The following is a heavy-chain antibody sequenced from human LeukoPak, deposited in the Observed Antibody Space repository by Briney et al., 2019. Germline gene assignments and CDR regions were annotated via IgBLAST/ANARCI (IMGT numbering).Heavy chain of an antibody. D-gene: IGHD3-3*01. CDR3: AREGFPPKISDFWSGLGPYYYYGMDV. V-gene: IGHV1-69*13. CDR1: GGTFISYA. CDR2: IIPIFGTA. Sequence: ASVKVSCKASGGTFISYAISWVRQAPGQGPEWMGGIIPIFGTANYAQKFQGRVTITADESTSTAYMELSSLRSEDTAVYYCAREGFPPKISDFWSGLGPYYYYGMDVWGQGTTVTVSS. J-gene: IGHJ6*02.